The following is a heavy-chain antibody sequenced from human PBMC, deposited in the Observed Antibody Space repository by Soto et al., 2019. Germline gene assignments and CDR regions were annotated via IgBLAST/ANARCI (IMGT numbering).Heavy chain of an antibody. Sequence: QDQLVQSGGEVKKPGASVKVPCKASGYSFTNYGITWVRQAPGQGFEWMGWISAYNGDTNYAQKLQGRVTMTTDASTSTAYLELRSLRSDDTAVYYCARDRGVAPPVAGNTHYYYYMDVWGKGTTVTVSS. CDR1: GYSFTNYG. CDR2: ISAYNGDT. J-gene: IGHJ6*03. D-gene: IGHD6-19*01. CDR3: ARDRGVAPPVAGNTHYYYYMDV. V-gene: IGHV1-18*01.